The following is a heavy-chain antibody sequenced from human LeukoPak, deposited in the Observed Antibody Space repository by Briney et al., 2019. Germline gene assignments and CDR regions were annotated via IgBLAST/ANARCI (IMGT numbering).Heavy chain of an antibody. CDR2: IIPIFGTA. CDR1: GGTFSSYA. J-gene: IGHJ4*02. CDR3: ATTTGNFDY. V-gene: IGHV1-69*01. Sequence: SVKVSCKASGGTFSSYAISWVRQAPGRGLEWVGGIIPIFGTANYAQKFQGRVTITADESTSTAYMELSSLRSEDTAVYYCATTTGNFDYWGQGTLVTVSS. D-gene: IGHD4-17*01.